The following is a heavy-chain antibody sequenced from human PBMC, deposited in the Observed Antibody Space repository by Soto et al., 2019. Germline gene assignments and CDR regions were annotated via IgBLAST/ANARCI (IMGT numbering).Heavy chain of an antibody. J-gene: IGHJ4*02. CDR3: ARAGYYDISTGYDY. D-gene: IGHD3-9*01. V-gene: IGHV1-2*04. CDR1: GYTFTGYY. Sequence: ASVKVSCKASGYTFTGYYMHWVRQAPGQGLEWMGWINPNSGGTNYAQKFQGWVTMTRDTSISTAYMELSRLRSDDTAVYYCARAGYYDISTGYDYWGQGTLVTVSS. CDR2: INPNSGGT.